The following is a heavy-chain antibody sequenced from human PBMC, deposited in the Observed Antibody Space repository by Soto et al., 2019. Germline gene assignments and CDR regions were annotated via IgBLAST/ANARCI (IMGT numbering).Heavy chain of an antibody. CDR3: ARFGYTTEAH. J-gene: IGHJ4*02. D-gene: IGHD5-12*01. V-gene: IGHV3-21*01. CDR2: ISSSSSYI. Sequence: GGSKRHSNAASGGNFGGYSGIWVRQAPGKGLEWVSSISSSSSYIYYADSVKGRFTISRDNAKNSLYLQMNSLRAEDPDVYYCARFGYTTEAHWGQGTLVTVS. CDR1: GGNFGGYS.